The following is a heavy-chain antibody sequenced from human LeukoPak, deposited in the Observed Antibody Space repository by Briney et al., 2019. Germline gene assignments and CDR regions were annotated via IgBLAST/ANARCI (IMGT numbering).Heavy chain of an antibody. Sequence: ASVKVSCKASGYTFTGYYIHWVRQAPGQGLEWMGWINPNSAGTNYAQKFQGRVTMTTDTSITTAFMDLSSLMSDDTAVYYCATSRYDVLTGSPDSWGQGTLVTVSS. J-gene: IGHJ4*02. CDR2: INPNSAGT. CDR3: ATSRYDVLTGSPDS. CDR1: GYTFTGYY. V-gene: IGHV1-2*02. D-gene: IGHD3-9*01.